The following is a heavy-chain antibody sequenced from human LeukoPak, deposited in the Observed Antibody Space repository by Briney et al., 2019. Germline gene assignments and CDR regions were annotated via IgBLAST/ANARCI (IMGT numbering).Heavy chain of an antibody. CDR3: ARSSGYSYGSDPDY. CDR1: GGTFSSYA. J-gene: IGHJ4*02. CDR2: ISAYNGHT. V-gene: IGHV1-18*01. Sequence: ASVTVSCKASGGTFSSYAISWVRQAPGQGLEWMGWISAYNGHTNYAQKLQGRVTMTTDTSTSTAYMELRSLRSDDTAVYYCARSSGYSYGSDPDYWGQGTLVTVSS. D-gene: IGHD5-18*01.